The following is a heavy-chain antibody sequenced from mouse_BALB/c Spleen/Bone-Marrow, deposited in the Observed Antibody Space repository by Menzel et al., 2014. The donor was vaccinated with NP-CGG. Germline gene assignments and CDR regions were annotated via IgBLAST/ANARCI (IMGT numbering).Heavy chain of an antibody. CDR2: IFPGTDTS. CDR1: GYTFTNYW. Sequence: VQLQQSGAEVVKPGASVKLSCKPSGYTFTNYWIQWVKQRPGQGLGWIGEIFPGTDTSYYSEKFKDKATLTVDTSSSTAYIQLSNLTSEDSAVYFCSRNYDYDEGAWFTYWGQGTLVTVSA. J-gene: IGHJ3*01. CDR3: SRNYDYDEGAWFTY. V-gene: IGHV1S132*01. D-gene: IGHD2-4*01.